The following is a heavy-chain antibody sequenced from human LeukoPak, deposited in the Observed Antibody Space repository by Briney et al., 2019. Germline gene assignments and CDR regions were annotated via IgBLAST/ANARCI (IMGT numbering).Heavy chain of an antibody. CDR2: IWYDGSNK. V-gene: IGHV3-33*01. CDR1: GFTFSSYG. CDR3: ARLSKAAAGTVLYYYYGMDV. D-gene: IGHD6-13*01. Sequence: GGSLRLSCAASGFTFSSYGMHWVRQAPGKGLEWVAVIWYDGSNKYYADSVKGRFTISRDNSKNTLYLQMNSLRAEDTAVYYCARLSKAAAGTVLYYYYGMDVWGQGTTVTVSS. J-gene: IGHJ6*02.